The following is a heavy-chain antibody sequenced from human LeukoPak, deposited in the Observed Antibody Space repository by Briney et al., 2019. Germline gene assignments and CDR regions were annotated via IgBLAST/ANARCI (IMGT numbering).Heavy chain of an antibody. V-gene: IGHV1-69*13. D-gene: IGHD3-22*01. Sequence: GASVKVSCKAPGGTFSSYAISWVRQAPGQGLEWMGGIIPIFGTANYAQKFQGRVTITADESTSAAYMELSSLRSEDTAVYYCAGNKGIVVARLDYWGQGTLVTVSS. CDR2: IIPIFGTA. CDR1: GGTFSSYA. CDR3: AGNKGIVVARLDY. J-gene: IGHJ4*02.